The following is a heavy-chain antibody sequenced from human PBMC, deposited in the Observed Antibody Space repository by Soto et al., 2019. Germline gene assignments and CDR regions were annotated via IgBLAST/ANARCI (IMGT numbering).Heavy chain of an antibody. V-gene: IGHV3-53*01. D-gene: IGHD3-22*01. CDR1: GFTVSSNY. CDR3: ARDYYYDSSGESEYYFDS. CDR2: IYSGGST. J-gene: IGHJ4*02. Sequence: GGSLRLSCAASGFTVSSNYMSWVRQAPGKGLEWVSVIYSGGSTYYADSVKGRFTNSRDNSKNTLYLQMNSLRAEDTAVYYCARDYYYDSSGESEYYFDSWGQGTLATVSS.